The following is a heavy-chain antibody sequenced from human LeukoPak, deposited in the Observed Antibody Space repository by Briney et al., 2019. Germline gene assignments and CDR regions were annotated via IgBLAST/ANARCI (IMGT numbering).Heavy chain of an antibody. V-gene: IGHV1-2*02. CDR1: GYTFTGYY. CDR2: INPSSGGT. CDR3: AREREYSSGWYDY. J-gene: IGHJ4*02. Sequence: ASVKVSCKASGYTFTGYYMHWVRQAPGQGLEWMGWINPSSGGTNYAQKFQGRVTMTRDTSISTAYMELSRLRSDDTAVYYCAREREYSSGWYDYWGQGTLVTVSS. D-gene: IGHD6-19*01.